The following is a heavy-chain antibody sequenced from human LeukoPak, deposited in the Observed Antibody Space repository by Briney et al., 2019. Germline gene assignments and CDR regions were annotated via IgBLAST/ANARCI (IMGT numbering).Heavy chain of an antibody. V-gene: IGHV4-59*01. Sequence: SETLSLTCTVSGGSISSYYWSWIRQPPGKGLGWIGYIYYSGSTNYNPSLKSRVTISVDTSKNQFSLKLSSVTAADTAVYYCARLVSAAFDIWGQGTMVTVSS. J-gene: IGHJ3*02. CDR1: GGSISSYY. CDR3: ARLVSAAFDI. CDR2: IYYSGST.